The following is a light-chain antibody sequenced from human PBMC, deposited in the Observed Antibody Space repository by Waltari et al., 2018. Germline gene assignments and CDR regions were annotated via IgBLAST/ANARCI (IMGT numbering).Light chain of an antibody. CDR3: QQYYSFPVI. Sequence: RITQYPSSLSASAGDTVTITCRASQGVSSYVAWYKQKPGNVPKLLIYASSSLQNGVPSRFSGGGSGTEFNLTISGLQSEDFATYYCQQYYSFPVIFGPGTKVEIK. J-gene: IGKJ3*01. CDR1: QGVSSY. V-gene: IGKV1-8*01. CDR2: ASS.